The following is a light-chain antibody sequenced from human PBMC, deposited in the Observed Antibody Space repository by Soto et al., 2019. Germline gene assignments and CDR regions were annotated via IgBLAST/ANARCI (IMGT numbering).Light chain of an antibody. V-gene: IGKV4-1*01. CDR3: QQYDKPPQT. Sequence: DIVMTQSPDSLAVSLGERATINCKSSQSVLYSSNNKNYLAWYQQKPGQPPKLLIYWASTRESGVPDRFSGSGSGTEFTLAMSNLQAEDVEVYYCQQYDKPPQTFGQGTKVEIK. CDR1: QSVLYSSNNKNY. CDR2: WAS. J-gene: IGKJ1*01.